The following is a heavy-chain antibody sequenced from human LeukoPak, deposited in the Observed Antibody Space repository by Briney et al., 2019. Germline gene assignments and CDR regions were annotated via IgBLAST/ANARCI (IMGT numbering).Heavy chain of an antibody. D-gene: IGHD2/OR15-2a*01. CDR1: GGSISSYY. CDR2: IYYSGST. J-gene: IGHJ5*02. Sequence: SETLSLTCTVSGGSISSYYWSWIRQPPGKGLEWIGYIYYSGSTNYNPSLKSRVTISVDTSKNQFSLKLSSVTAADTAVYHCARARAISWFDPWGQGTLVTVSS. V-gene: IGHV4-59*01. CDR3: ARARAISWFDP.